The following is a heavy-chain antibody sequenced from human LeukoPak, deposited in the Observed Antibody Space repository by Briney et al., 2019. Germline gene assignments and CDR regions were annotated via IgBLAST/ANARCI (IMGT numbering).Heavy chain of an antibody. J-gene: IGHJ4*02. V-gene: IGHV4-59*08. CDR3: ARHVGNGDYIDY. CDR2: IYYSGST. Sequence: SETLSLTCTVSGGSISSYYWSWIRQPPGKGLEWIGYIYYSGSTNYNPSLKSRVTISVDTSKNQFSLKLSSVSAADTAIYYCARHVGNGDYIDYWGQGTLVTVSS. D-gene: IGHD4-17*01. CDR1: GGSISSYY.